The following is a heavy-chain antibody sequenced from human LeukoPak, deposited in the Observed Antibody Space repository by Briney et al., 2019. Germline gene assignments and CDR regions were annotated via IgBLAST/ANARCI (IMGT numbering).Heavy chain of an antibody. Sequence: PGGSLRLSCSASGFTFSRYAMHWVRQAPGKGLEYVSGITDNGGSTHCGASVKGRFSISRDNSKNTLHLQMSTLRAEDTALYYCVKDVGGSYGFDYWGQGILVTVAS. J-gene: IGHJ4*02. V-gene: IGHV3-64D*09. CDR2: ITDNGGST. CDR3: VKDVGGSYGFDY. D-gene: IGHD1-26*01. CDR1: GFTFSRYA.